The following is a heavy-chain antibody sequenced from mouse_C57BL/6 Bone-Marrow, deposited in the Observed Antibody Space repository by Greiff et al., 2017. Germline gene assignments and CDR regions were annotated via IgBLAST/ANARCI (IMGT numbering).Heavy chain of an antibody. J-gene: IGHJ2*01. CDR1: GFTFSSYG. D-gene: IGHD1-1*02. Sequence: EVQLVESGGDLVKPGGSLKLSCAASGFTFSSYGMSWVRQTPDKRLEWVATISRGGSYTYYPDSVKGRFTITRDNAKNTLYLQMSRLRAEDAAMYDCARDGGWWDLGLDYWGQGTTLTVSS. CDR3: ARDGGWWDLGLDY. CDR2: ISRGGSYT. V-gene: IGHV5-6*01.